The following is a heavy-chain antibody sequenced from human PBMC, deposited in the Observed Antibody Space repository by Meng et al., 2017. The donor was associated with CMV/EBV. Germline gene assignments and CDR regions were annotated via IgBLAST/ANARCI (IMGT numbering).Heavy chain of an antibody. J-gene: IGHJ6*02. Sequence: GESLKISCAASGFTFSSYWMSWVRQAPGKGLEWVSVIYSGGSTYYADSVKGRFTISRDNSKNTLYLQMNSLRAEDTAVYYCARLGELLWFGEPLLGMDVWGQGTTVTVSS. V-gene: IGHV3-66*02. CDR2: IYSGGST. D-gene: IGHD3-10*01. CDR1: GFTFSSYW. CDR3: ARLGELLWFGEPLLGMDV.